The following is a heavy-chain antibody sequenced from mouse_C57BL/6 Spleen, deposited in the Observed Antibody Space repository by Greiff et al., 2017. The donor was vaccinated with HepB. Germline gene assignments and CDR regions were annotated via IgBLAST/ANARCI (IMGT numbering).Heavy chain of an antibody. V-gene: IGHV1-62-2*01. Sequence: QVQLQQSGAELVKPGASVKLSCKASGYTFTEYTIHWVKQRSGQGLEWIGWFYPGSGSIKYNEKFKDKATLTADKSSSTVYMELSRLTSEDSAVYFCARHEANLLLRSYYFDYWGQGTTLTVSS. CDR2: FYPGSGSI. D-gene: IGHD1-1*01. CDR1: GYTFTEYT. CDR3: ARHEANLLLRSYYFDY. J-gene: IGHJ2*01.